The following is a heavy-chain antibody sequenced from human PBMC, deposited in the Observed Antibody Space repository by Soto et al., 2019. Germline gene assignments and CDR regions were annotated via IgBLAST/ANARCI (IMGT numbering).Heavy chain of an antibody. V-gene: IGHV5-10-1*01. J-gene: IGHJ5*02. D-gene: IGHD3-16*01. CDR3: ARLGPLGEIDQITWFDP. Sequence: SPSFQGHVTISADKSISTAYLQWSSLKASDTAMYYCARLGPLGEIDQITWFDPWGQGTLVTVSS.